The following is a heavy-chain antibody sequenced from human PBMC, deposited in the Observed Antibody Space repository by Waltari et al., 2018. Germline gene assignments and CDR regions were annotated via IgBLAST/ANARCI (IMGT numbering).Heavy chain of an antibody. J-gene: IGHJ4*02. CDR2: ISSSSSFT. D-gene: IGHD2-21*02. CDR1: GFTFSNYS. CDR3: ARDWAYCGIDCYGLSIDY. V-gene: IGHV3-21*06. Sequence: EVQLVESGGGLVKPGESLRLSCAASGFTFSNYSMNWVRQAPGKGLEWVSSISSSSSFTSYADSLKGRFTISSDNAKNSLYLQMNSLRAEDTAVYYCARDWAYCGIDCYGLSIDYWGQGTLVTVSS.